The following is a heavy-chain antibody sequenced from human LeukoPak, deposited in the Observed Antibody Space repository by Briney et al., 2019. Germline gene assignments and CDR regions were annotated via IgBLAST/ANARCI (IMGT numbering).Heavy chain of an antibody. J-gene: IGHJ4*02. CDR3: AKVGGSYHFAY. D-gene: IGHD1-26*01. V-gene: IGHV3-23*01. CDR1: GFTFSSSA. Sequence: GGPLRLSGAASGFTFSSSAMSWVRQAPGKGLEWVSAISGSGDSTYYADSVKGRCTISRDNSKNTLYLQMNSLRAEDTAVYYCAKVGGSYHFAYWGQGTLVIVSS. CDR2: ISGSGDST.